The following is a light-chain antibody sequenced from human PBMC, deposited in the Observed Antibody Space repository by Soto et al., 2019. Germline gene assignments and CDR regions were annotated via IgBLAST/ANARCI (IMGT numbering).Light chain of an antibody. CDR2: EDN. Sequence: NFMLTQPHSVSESPGKTVIISCTRSSGSIASNYVQWYQQRPGSSPTTVIYEDNQRPSGVPDRFSGSIGSSSNSASLTISGLETEDEADYYCQSYDATNQVFGGGTQLTVL. V-gene: IGLV6-57*01. CDR1: SGSIASNY. CDR3: QSYDATNQV. J-gene: IGLJ3*02.